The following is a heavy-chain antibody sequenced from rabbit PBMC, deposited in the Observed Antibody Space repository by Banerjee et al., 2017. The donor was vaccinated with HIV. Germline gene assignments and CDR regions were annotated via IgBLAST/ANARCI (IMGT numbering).Heavy chain of an antibody. CDR1: GFSFSNGYV. D-gene: IGHD1-1*01. CDR3: ARSGYVGGWNFKL. Sequence: QEQLEESGGDLVKPEGSLTLTCTASGFSFSNGYVMCWVRQAPGKGLEWIACINTISGDTVYATWAKGRFTISKASWTTVTLQMTSLTAADTATYFCARSGYVGGWNFKLWGPGTLVTVS. CDR2: INTISGDT. V-gene: IGHV1S45*01. J-gene: IGHJ4*01.